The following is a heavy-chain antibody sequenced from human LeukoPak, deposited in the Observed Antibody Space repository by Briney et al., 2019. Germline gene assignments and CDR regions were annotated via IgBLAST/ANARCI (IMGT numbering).Heavy chain of an antibody. J-gene: IGHJ4*02. CDR1: GFTVSSNY. CDR3: ARDTNGDYGISS. V-gene: IGHV3-66*01. Sequence: GGSLRLSCAASGFTVSSNYMSWARQAPGKGLEWVSVIYSGGSTYYADSVKGRFTISRDNSKNTLYLQMNSLRAEDTAVYYCARDTNGDYGISSWGQGTLVTVSS. D-gene: IGHD4-17*01. CDR2: IYSGGST.